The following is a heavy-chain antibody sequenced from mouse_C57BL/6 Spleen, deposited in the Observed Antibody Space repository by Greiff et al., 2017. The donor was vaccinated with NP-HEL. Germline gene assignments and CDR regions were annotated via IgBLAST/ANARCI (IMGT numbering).Heavy chain of an antibody. CDR1: GFTFNTYA. CDR3: VRDWEGDYDGNYFDY. CDR2: IRSKSSNYAT. V-gene: IGHV10-3*01. J-gene: IGHJ2*01. D-gene: IGHD2-4*01. Sequence: EVQLVESGGGLVQPKGSLKLSCAASGFTFNTYAMHWVRQAPGKGLEWVARIRSKSSNYATYYADSVKDRFTISRDDSQSMLYLQMNNLKTEDTAMYYCVRDWEGDYDGNYFDYWGQGTTLTVSS.